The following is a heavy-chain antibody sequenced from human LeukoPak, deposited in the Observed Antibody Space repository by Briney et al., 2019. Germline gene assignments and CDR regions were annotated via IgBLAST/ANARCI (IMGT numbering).Heavy chain of an antibody. Sequence: SETQSLTCTVSGGSISSYYWSWIRPPPGKGLELSGYIYYSGSTNYNPSLKSRVTISVDTSKKQFSLKLSSVTAADPAVYYCARVSYYDSSGYNWFDPWGQGTLVTVSS. D-gene: IGHD3-22*01. CDR1: GGSISSYY. V-gene: IGHV4-59*01. CDR3: ARVSYYDSSGYNWFDP. J-gene: IGHJ5*02. CDR2: IYYSGST.